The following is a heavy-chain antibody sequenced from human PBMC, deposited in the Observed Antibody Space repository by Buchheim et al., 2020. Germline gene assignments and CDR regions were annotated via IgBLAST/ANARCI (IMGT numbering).Heavy chain of an antibody. Sequence: EVQLVESGGGLVKPGGSLRLSCVASGLTFNNVWMSWVRQAPGKGLEWVGRVKSKTAGETTDYTAPVKGRFTVSRDDSKNTLYLQMNSLKTEDTAVYYCATGLAGAFDFWGQGT. D-gene: IGHD6-19*01. V-gene: IGHV3-15*01. CDR2: VKSKTAGETT. CDR3: ATGLAGAFDF. J-gene: IGHJ3*01. CDR1: GLTFNNVW.